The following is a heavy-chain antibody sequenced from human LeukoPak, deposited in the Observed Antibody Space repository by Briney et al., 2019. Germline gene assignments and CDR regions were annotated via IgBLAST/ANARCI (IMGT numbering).Heavy chain of an antibody. Sequence: ASETLSLTCTVSGGSISSGDYYWSWIRQPPGKGLEWIGYIYYSGSTYYNPSLKSRVTISVDTSKNQFSLKLSSVTAADTAVYYCARVMGSGWTGFDYWGQGTLVTVSS. CDR2: IYYSGST. CDR3: ARVMGSGWTGFDY. D-gene: IGHD6-19*01. J-gene: IGHJ4*02. CDR1: GGSISSGDYY. V-gene: IGHV4-30-4*02.